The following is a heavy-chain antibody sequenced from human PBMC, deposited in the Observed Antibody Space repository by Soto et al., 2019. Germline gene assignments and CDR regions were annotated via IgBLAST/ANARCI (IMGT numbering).Heavy chain of an antibody. CDR3: ARDPSIVGASALDY. D-gene: IGHD1-26*01. Sequence: QVQLVQSGAEVKKPGASVKVSCKASGYTFSSYGISWVRQAPGQGLEWMGWISDYNGNTNYAQKVQGRVTMTTDTSTNTAYMELRSLRSDDTAVYYCARDPSIVGASALDYWGQGTLVTVSS. J-gene: IGHJ4*02. V-gene: IGHV1-18*01. CDR1: GYTFSSYG. CDR2: ISDYNGNT.